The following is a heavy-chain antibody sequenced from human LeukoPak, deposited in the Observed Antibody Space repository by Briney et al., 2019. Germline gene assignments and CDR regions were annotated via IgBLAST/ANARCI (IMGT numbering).Heavy chain of an antibody. Sequence: ASVKVSCKASGYTFTGYYMHWVRQAPGQGLEWMGRINPNSGGTNYAQKFQGWVTMTRDTSISTAYMELSRLRSDDTAVYYCARGSTSNRKVNWFDPWGQGTLVTVSS. CDR2: INPNSGGT. J-gene: IGHJ5*02. D-gene: IGHD2-2*01. CDR3: ARGSTSNRKVNWFDP. CDR1: GYTFTGYY. V-gene: IGHV1-2*04.